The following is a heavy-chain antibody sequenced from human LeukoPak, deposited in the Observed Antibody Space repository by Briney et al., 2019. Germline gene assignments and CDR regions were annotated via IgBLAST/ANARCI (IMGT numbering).Heavy chain of an antibody. CDR1: GGSISSYY. D-gene: IGHD6-13*01. CDR3: AGGRQQGGDFDY. J-gene: IGHJ4*02. V-gene: IGHV4-4*07. CDR2: IYTSGST. Sequence: SETLSLTRTVSGGSISSYYWSWIRQPAGKGLEWIGRIYTSGSTNYNPSLKSRVTMSVDTSKNQFSLKLSSVTAADTAVHYCAGGRQQGGDFDYWGQGTLVTVSS.